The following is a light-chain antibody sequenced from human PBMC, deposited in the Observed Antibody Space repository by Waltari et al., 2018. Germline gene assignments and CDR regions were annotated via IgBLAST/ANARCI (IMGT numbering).Light chain of an antibody. CDR3: SSYAGSNNLV. CDR1: RSAVGDY. V-gene: IGLV2-8*01. J-gene: IGLJ2*01. Sequence: QSALTQPPSASGSPGQSVTISCTGTRSAVGDYVSWYQQQPGKAPKLMISEVTKRPSGVPDRFSGSKSGNTASLTVSGLQAEDEADYYCSSYAGSNNLVFGGGTKLTVL. CDR2: EVT.